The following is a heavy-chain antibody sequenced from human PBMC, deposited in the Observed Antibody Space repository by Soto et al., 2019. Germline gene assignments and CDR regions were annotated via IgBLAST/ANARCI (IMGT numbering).Heavy chain of an antibody. V-gene: IGHV3-21*01. J-gene: IGHJ4*02. CDR1: GFTFSSYS. CDR2: ISCGRSYK. Sequence: PGGSLRLSCAASGFTFSSYSMNWVRQAPGKGLEWVASISCGRSYKYYADSVKGRFTISRDNSKNTLYLQMNSLRAEDTAVYYCAREDSSSWVDYWGQGTLVTVSS. D-gene: IGHD6-13*01. CDR3: AREDSSSWVDY.